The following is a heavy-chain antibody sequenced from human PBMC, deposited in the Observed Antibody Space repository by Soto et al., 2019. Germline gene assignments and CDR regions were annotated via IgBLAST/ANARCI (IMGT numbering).Heavy chain of an antibody. J-gene: IGHJ6*02. CDR2: ISGYNGSR. Sequence: ASVKVSCKASGDTFTSYGISWVRQAPGQGRELLGWISGYNGSRNYAQEPQGRGTMTTDTSTSTAYMELRSLRSDDTAVYYCASGVRSGWYPIYYSYGMDVWGQGTTVTVSS. CDR3: ASGVRSGWYPIYYSYGMDV. D-gene: IGHD6-19*01. CDR1: GDTFTSYG. V-gene: IGHV1-18*04.